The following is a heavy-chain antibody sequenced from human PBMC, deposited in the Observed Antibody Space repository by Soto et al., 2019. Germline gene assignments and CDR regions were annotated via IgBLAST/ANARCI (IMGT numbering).Heavy chain of an antibody. V-gene: IGHV5-51*01. Sequence: GESLKISCKGSGYSFTSYWIGWVRQMPGKGLEWMGIIYPGDSDTRYSPSFQGQVTISADKSISTAYLQWSSLKAADTAMYNCVRHYVVAQYYAMDGWSLRATV. CDR3: VRHYVVAQYYAMDG. CDR1: GYSFTSYW. D-gene: IGHD3-16*01. CDR2: IYPGDSDT. J-gene: IGHJ6*02.